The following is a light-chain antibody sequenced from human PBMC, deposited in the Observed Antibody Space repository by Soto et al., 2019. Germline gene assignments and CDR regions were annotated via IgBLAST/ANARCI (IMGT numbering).Light chain of an antibody. CDR1: SSNIGAGYD. J-gene: IGLJ3*02. V-gene: IGLV1-40*01. CDR3: QSYDSSVSGWV. CDR2: GNN. Sequence: QSVLTQPPSVSGAPGQRVTISCTGSSSNIGAGYDVHWYLQLPGTAPKLLIFGNNNRPSGVPDRFSGSKSGTSASLAITGLQAEDEADYYCQSYDSSVSGWVFGGGTKLTVL.